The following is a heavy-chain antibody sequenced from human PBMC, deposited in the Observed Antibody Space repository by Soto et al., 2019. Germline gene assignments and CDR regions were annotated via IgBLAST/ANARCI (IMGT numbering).Heavy chain of an antibody. V-gene: IGHV1-69*01. CDR3: TRETRAYGGLADY. Sequence: QVQLVQSGAEVKKPGSSVKVSCKVSGGTFNNNLINWVRQAPGQGLEWMGGIIPLFGTPNYAQKFQGRVTITADASTSTAYMELTSLTSHDTAMYYCTRETRAYGGLADYWGQGTLVTVSS. J-gene: IGHJ4*02. CDR2: IIPLFGTP. CDR1: GGTFNNNL. D-gene: IGHD4-17*01.